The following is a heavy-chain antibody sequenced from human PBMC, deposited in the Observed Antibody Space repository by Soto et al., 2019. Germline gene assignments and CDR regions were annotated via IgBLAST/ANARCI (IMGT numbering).Heavy chain of an antibody. J-gene: IGHJ6*02. D-gene: IGHD6-13*01. Sequence: GGSLRLSCAASGFTFSSYAMHWIRQAPGKGLEYVSAISSNGGSTYYADSVKGRFTISRDNSKNTLYLQMGSLRAEDMAVYYCARSGSSSSWYPQTYYYGMDVWAQRTTVTVSS. CDR2: ISSNGGST. CDR3: ARSGSSSSWYPQTYYYGMDV. V-gene: IGHV3-64*02. CDR1: GFTFSSYA.